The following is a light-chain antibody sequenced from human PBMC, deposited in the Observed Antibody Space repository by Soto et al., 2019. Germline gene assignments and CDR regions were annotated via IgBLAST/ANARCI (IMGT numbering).Light chain of an antibody. CDR1: SSDVGGYNF. CDR2: EVS. CDR3: ISYTSSSSPVV. Sequence: QSVLTQPASMSGSPGQSITISCAGSSSDVGGYNFVSWYQQHPGKAPKLMIYEVSNRPSGVSNRFSGSKSGNMDSLTISGLQADDQADYYCISYTSSSSPVVFGGGTKLTVL. V-gene: IGLV2-14*01. J-gene: IGLJ2*01.